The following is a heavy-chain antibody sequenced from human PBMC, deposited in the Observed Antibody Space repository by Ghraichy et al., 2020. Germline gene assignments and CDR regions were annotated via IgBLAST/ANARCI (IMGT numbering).Heavy chain of an antibody. CDR3: AKEEGFDY. CDR2: ISYDGSNK. Sequence: GGSLRLSCAASGFTFSSYGMHWVRQAPGKGLEWVAVISYDGSNKYYADSVKGRFTISRDNSKNTLYLQMNSLRAEDTAVYYCAKEEGFDYWGQGTLVTVSS. CDR1: GFTFSSYG. J-gene: IGHJ4*02. V-gene: IGHV3-30*18.